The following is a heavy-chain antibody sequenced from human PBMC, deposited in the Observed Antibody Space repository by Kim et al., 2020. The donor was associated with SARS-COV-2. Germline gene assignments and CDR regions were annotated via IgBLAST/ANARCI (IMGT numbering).Heavy chain of an antibody. J-gene: IGHJ3*02. CDR3: AKDGRTFDI. CDR2: GST. Sequence: GSTLYADSGKGRFTISRDNAKNTLYLQMNSLRGEDTAVYYCAKDGRTFDIWGQGTMVTVSS. V-gene: IGHV3-23*01.